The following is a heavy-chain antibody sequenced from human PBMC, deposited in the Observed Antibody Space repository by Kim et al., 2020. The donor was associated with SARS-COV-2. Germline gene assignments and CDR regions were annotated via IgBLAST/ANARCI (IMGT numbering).Heavy chain of an antibody. CDR3: ARDFGYGGNFHD. V-gene: IGHV4-61*01. CDR1: GGSVSSGSYY. CDR2: IYYSGST. Sequence: SETLSLTCTVSGGSVSSGSYYWSWNRQPPGKGLEWIGYIYYSGSTNYNPSLKSRVTISVDTSKNQFSLKLSSVTAADTAVYYCARDFGYGGNFHDWGQGTLVTVSS. D-gene: IGHD2-21*01. J-gene: IGHJ4*02.